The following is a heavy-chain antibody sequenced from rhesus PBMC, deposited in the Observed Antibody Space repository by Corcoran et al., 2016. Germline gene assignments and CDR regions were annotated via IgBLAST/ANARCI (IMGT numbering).Heavy chain of an antibody. CDR3: ARASYYDSGYYTFDY. Sequence: QVQLVQSGAEVKKPGASVKVSCKASGFTFGSYAINWVRQAPGQGLEWMGVIIPLVGITYYAEKVQGRVTITADTSTSTADMELSSLRSEDTAVYYCARASYYDSGYYTFDYWGQGVLVTVSS. J-gene: IGHJ4*01. CDR1: GFTFGSYA. V-gene: IGHV1-198*02. CDR2: IIPLVGIT. D-gene: IGHD3-28*01.